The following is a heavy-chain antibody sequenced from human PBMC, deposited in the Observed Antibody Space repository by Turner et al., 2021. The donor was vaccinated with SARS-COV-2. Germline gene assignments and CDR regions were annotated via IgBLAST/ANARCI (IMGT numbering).Heavy chain of an antibody. D-gene: IGHD4-17*01. J-gene: IGHJ6*02. CDR2: IMWESGSI. CDR3: ARDLSPGGADV. Sequence: EVPLVESGGGLVQPGRSLRLSCAGPGFTFNEHAMHWVRQAPGKGLEWVSGIMWESGSIGYADYVKGRCTISRDNAKNSLYLEMNSLRVEDTALYYCARDLSPGGADVWGQGTTVTVSS. CDR1: GFTFNEHA. V-gene: IGHV3-9*01.